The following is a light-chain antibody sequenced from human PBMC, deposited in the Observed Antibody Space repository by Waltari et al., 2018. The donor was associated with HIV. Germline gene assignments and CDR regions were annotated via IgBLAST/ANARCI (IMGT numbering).Light chain of an antibody. CDR2: AAS. CDR1: QGISSS. CDR3: QQLKSYPIT. J-gene: IGKJ5*01. V-gene: IGKV1-9*01. Sequence: DIQLTQSPSFLSASVGDRVTITCRASQGISSSLAWYQQRPGKAPKLLIYAASTLQSGVPSRFSGSGSGTEFTLTISSLQPEDFAAYYCQQLKSYPITFGQGTRLEIK.